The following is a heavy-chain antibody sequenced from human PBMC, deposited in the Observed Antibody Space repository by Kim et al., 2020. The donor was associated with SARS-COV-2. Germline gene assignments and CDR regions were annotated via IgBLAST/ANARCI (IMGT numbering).Heavy chain of an antibody. CDR3: AKDHLCSSTSYHFDY. V-gene: IGHV3-23*01. Sequence: GGSLRLSCAASGFTFSSYAMSWVRQAPGKGLEWVSDISGSGGSTYYADSVKGRFTISRDNSKNTLYLQMNSLRAEDTAVYYCAKDHLCSSTSYHFDYWGQGTLVTVSS. D-gene: IGHD2-2*01. CDR2: ISGSGGST. J-gene: IGHJ4*02. CDR1: GFTFSSYA.